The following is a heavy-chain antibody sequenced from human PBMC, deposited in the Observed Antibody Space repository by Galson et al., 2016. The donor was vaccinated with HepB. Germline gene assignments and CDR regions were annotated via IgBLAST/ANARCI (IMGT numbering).Heavy chain of an antibody. CDR2: IYNSGST. D-gene: IGHD1-14*01. J-gene: IGHJ6*02. CDR1: GGSINSGGYY. V-gene: IGHV4-31*03. CDR3: ARAEASYYYYGVDV. Sequence: TLSLTCTVSGGSINSGGYYWTWIRQLPGKGLEWIGFIYNSGSTYYNPSLKSRVTISVDTSKNQLSLKLPSVTAADTAVYYCARAEASYYYYGVDVWGQGTTVTVSS.